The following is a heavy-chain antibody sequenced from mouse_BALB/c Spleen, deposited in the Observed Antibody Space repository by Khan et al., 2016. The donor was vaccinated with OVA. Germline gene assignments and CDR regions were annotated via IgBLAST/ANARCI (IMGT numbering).Heavy chain of an antibody. J-gene: IGHJ4*01. CDR3: ARPPFFSYVMVY. CDR1: GYTFKNHG. Sequence: QIQLVQSGPELKKPGETVKISCKASGYTFKNHGMNWVKQAPGKGLKWMGWINTYTGEPTYVEDFKGRFAFSLETSASTAYLQINNLKNEDTATYFWARPPFFSYVMVYWGKGTSVTVSS. CDR2: INTYTGEP. V-gene: IGHV9-3-1*01.